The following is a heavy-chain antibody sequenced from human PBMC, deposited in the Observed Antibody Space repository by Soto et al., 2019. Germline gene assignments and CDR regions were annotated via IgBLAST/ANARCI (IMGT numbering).Heavy chain of an antibody. Sequence: SETLSLTCSVSGGSISGNYWSWIRQPPGKGLEWIGYVYYIGNTHYNPSLKSRVTISVDTSKNQFSLKLSSVTAADTAVYYCARSNCKSCLFDYWGKGTLVTVSS. CDR3: ARSNCKSCLFDY. CDR2: VYYIGNT. D-gene: IGHD2-15*01. J-gene: IGHJ4*02. V-gene: IGHV4-59*01. CDR1: GGSISGNY.